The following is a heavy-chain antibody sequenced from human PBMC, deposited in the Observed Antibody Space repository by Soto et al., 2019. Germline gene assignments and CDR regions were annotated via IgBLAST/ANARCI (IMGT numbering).Heavy chain of an antibody. Sequence: PGGSLRLSCAASGFTFSSYSMNWVRQAPGKGLEWVSSISSSSSYIYYADSVKGRFTITRDNAKNSLYLQMNSLRAEDTAVYYCARVLFRFLDGMDVWGPGTTVPVPS. D-gene: IGHD3-3*01. CDR2: ISSSSSYI. CDR1: GFTFSSYS. V-gene: IGHV3-21*01. J-gene: IGHJ6*02. CDR3: ARVLFRFLDGMDV.